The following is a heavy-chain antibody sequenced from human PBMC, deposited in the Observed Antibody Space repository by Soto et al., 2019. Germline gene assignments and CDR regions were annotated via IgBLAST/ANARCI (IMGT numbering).Heavy chain of an antibody. V-gene: IGHV3-23*01. CDR2: ITDSGGGT. CDR3: ASDKGGDFWSGYYINYFDY. Sequence: VGSLRLSCAASGFTFSSYAMSWVRQAPGKGLEWVSGITDSGGGTYYADSVQGRFTISRDNYKNTLYLQMSSLRAEDTAVYYCASDKGGDFWSGYYINYFDYWGQGTLVTVSS. J-gene: IGHJ4*02. CDR1: GFTFSSYA. D-gene: IGHD3-3*01.